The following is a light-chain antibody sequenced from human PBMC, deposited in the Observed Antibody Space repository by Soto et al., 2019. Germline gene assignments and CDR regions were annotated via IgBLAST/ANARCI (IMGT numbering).Light chain of an antibody. CDR3: KQALQTPRT. J-gene: IGKJ1*01. CDR1: QSLLHSNGYNY. Sequence: DLVMTQCPLSLLVTPGEPASISCWSSQSLLHSNGYNYLDWYLQKLGQSPQLLIYLGTNRGSGVPDRFSGSGSGTDFTLKISRVEAEDVGVYYCKQALQTPRTFGQGTKVEIK. CDR2: LGT. V-gene: IGKV2-28*01.